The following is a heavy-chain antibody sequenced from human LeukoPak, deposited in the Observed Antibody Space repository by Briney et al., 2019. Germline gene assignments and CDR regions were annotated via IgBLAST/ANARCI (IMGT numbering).Heavy chain of an antibody. V-gene: IGHV3-66*01. D-gene: IGHD3-10*01. Sequence: GGSLRLSCAASGFTVSSNYMSWVRQAPGKGLEWVSVIYSGGSTYYADSVKGRFTISRGNAKNSLYLQMSSLRVEDTAVYYCARGPPYGSRSDYFDYWGQGTLVTVSA. CDR3: ARGPPYGSRSDYFDY. CDR1: GFTVSSNY. CDR2: IYSGGST. J-gene: IGHJ4*02.